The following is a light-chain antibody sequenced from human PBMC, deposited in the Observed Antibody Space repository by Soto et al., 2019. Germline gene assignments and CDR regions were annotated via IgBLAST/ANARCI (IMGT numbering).Light chain of an antibody. V-gene: IGKV1-5*01. J-gene: IGKJ4*02. CDR1: QSISYW. CDR3: QQYNSYSLT. CDR2: DAS. Sequence: DIQMTQSPSTLSASVGDRVTITCRASQSISYWLAWYQQKPGKAPRLLIYDASSLESGVPSRFSGSGSGTEFTLTISSLQPDDFATYYCQQYNSYSLTFGGGTKVDIK.